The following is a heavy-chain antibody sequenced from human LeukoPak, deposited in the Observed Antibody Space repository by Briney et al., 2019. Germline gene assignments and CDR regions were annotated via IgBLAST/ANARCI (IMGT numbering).Heavy chain of an antibody. J-gene: IGHJ4*02. V-gene: IGHV3-48*03. Sequence: GGSLRLSCAASGFTFSSFEMNWVRQAPGKGLEWVSSITNSANTIFYADSVKGRFTISRDNAKNSLYLQMNSLRAEDTAVYYCARGTMMTFGVMVYWGQGTLVTVSS. CDR2: ITNSANTI. CDR3: ARGTMMTFGVMVY. D-gene: IGHD3-16*01. CDR1: GFTFSSFE.